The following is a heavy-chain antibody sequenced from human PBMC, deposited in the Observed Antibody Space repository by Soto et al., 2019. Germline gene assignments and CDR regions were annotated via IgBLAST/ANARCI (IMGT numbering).Heavy chain of an antibody. V-gene: IGHV4-39*01. CDR2: IYYSGST. J-gene: IGHJ3*02. CDR3: ARTYYYDSSGYFVLDDAFDI. Sequence: QLQLQESGPGLVKPSETLSLTCTVSGGSISSSSYYWGWIRQPPGKGLEWIGSIYYSGSTYYNPSLKSRVTISVDTSKNQFSLKLSSVTAADTAVYYCARTYYYDSSGYFVLDDAFDIWGQGTMVTVSS. D-gene: IGHD3-22*01. CDR1: GGSISSSSYY.